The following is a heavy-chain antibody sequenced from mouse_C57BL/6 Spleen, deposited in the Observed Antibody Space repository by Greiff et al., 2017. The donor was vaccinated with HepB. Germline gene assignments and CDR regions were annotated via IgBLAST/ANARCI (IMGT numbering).Heavy chain of an antibody. Sequence: VQLKQSGAELVRPGASVKLSCTASGFNIKDDYMHWVKQRPEQGLEWIGWIDPENGDTEYASKFQGKATITADTSSNTAYLQLSSLTSEDTAVYYCKRDYYGSFDYWGQGTTLTVSS. D-gene: IGHD1-1*01. V-gene: IGHV14-4*01. CDR2: IDPENGDT. J-gene: IGHJ2*01. CDR3: KRDYYGSFDY. CDR1: GFNIKDDY.